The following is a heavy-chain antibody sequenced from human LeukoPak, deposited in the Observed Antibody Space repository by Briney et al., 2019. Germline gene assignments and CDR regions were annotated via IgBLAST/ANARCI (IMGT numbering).Heavy chain of an antibody. V-gene: IGHV3-48*03. J-gene: IGHJ4*01. CDR1: GFTFSSFE. CDR3: ARTLGGSYFFDY. Sequence: GGSLGLSCAASGFTFSSFEMNWVRQAPGKGLEWVSYISSSGTIIYYADSVKGRFTVSRDNAKNSLYLQMNSLRAEDTAVYYCARTLGGSYFFDYWGHGTLVTVSS. CDR2: ISSSGTII. D-gene: IGHD3-10*01.